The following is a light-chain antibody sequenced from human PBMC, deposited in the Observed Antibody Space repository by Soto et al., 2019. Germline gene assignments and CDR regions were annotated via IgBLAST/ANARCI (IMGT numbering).Light chain of an antibody. J-gene: IGKJ1*01. CDR2: DAS. CDR1: QSVSSC. CDR3: QHYYKWSET. V-gene: IGKV3-15*01. Sequence: TQSPATLSLSPGDRATLSCRASQSVSSCLAWYQQKPGQAPRVLIHDASTRATGIPARFSGSGSGTEFTLTISSLESHDFAAYYCQHYYKWSETFGQGTKVDIK.